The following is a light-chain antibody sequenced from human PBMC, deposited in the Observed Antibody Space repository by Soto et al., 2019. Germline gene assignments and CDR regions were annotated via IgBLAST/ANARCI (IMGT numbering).Light chain of an antibody. CDR2: DAS. J-gene: IGKJ1*01. CDR1: QSISSW. Sequence: MTQSPTSLSASVGDRGTITCRASQSISSWLAWYQQEPGKAPKLLIFDASSLESGVPSRFSGSGSGTEFTLTINSLQPDDFATYYCQQYDSYSTFGQGAKVDIK. CDR3: QQYDSYST. V-gene: IGKV1-5*01.